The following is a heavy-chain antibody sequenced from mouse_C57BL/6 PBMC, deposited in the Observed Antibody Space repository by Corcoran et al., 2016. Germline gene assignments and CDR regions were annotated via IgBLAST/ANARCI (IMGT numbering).Heavy chain of an antibody. CDR1: GYTFTDYN. D-gene: IGHD4-1*01. J-gene: IGHJ1*03. CDR2: INPNNGGT. CDR3: ARERPAGTGYWYFDV. V-gene: IGHV1-18*01. Sequence: EVQLQQSGPELVKPGASVKIPCKASGYTFTDYNMDWVKQSHGKSLEWIGDINPNNGGTIYNQKFKGKATLTVDKSSSTAYMELRSLTSEDTAVYYCARERPAGTGYWYFDVWGTGTTVTVSS.